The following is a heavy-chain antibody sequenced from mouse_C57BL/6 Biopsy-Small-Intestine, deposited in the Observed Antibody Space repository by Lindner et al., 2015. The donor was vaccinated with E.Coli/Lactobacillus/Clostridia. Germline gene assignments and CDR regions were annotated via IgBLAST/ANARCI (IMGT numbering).Heavy chain of an antibody. CDR2: IYPGDGDT. D-gene: IGHD2-12*01. CDR1: GYAFSSSW. CDR3: TRLPLLKYSYDGYAVDY. V-gene: IGHV1-82*01. J-gene: IGHJ4*01. Sequence: VQLQESGPELVKPGASVKISCKASGYAFSSSWINWVKQRPGKGLEWIGRIYPGDGDTNYNGKFKAKATLTADTSSSTAYMQLSSLTSEDSAIYYCTRLPLLKYSYDGYAVDYWGQGTSVTVSS.